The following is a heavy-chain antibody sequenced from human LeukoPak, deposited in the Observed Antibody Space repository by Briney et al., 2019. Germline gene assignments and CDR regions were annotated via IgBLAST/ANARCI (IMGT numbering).Heavy chain of an antibody. CDR2: MNPNSGNA. Sequence: ASVKVSCKASGYTFTSYDINWVRQATGQGLEWMGWMNPNSGNAGYAQKFQGRVTMTRNTSISTAYMELSSLRSEDTAVYYCASGGDGELFLDYWGQGTLVTVSS. CDR1: GYTFTSYD. D-gene: IGHD3-10*01. V-gene: IGHV1-8*01. J-gene: IGHJ4*02. CDR3: ASGGDGELFLDY.